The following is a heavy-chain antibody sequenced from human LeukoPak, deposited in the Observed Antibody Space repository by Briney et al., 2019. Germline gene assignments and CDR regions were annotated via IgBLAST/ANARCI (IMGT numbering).Heavy chain of an antibody. V-gene: IGHV3-23*01. CDR1: GFTFKNYA. J-gene: IGHJ4*02. CDR3: ARDRGSSGYSYDY. D-gene: IGHD3-22*01. CDR2: ISGDAVTS. Sequence: PGGSLRLSCAASGFTFKNYAMNWVRQSPGQGLEWVSTISGDAVTSWYADSVKGRFTVSRDNSKNTLYLQMNSLRAEDTAVYYCARDRGSSGYSYDYWGQGTLVTVSS.